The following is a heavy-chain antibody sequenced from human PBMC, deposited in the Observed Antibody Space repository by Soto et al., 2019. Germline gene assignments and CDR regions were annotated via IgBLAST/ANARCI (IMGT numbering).Heavy chain of an antibody. J-gene: IGHJ4*02. CDR2: ISSRSSYT. D-gene: IGHD5-18*01. CDR3: ARERYSYGQSFDY. V-gene: IGHV3-21*01. CDR1: GFTFSSYA. Sequence: GGSLRLSCAASGFTFSSYAMSWVRQAPGKGLEWVSAISSRSSYTNFADSVKGRFTISRDNAKNSLYLQMNSLRAEDTAVYYCARERYSYGQSFDYWGQGTLVTVSS.